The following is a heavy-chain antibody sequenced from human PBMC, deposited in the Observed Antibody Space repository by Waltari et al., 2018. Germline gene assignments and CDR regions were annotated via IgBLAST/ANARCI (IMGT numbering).Heavy chain of an antibody. V-gene: IGHV3-30*02. CDR2: ITYDGSNK. D-gene: IGHD2-2*01. J-gene: IGHJ4*02. Sequence: QVHLVESVGGVVQPRWSLRLSCAASGFIFSSYAMPWVRQAPGKGLEWVAFITYDGSNKYYADSMKGRFTVSRDNPKNTLFLQMNTLRAEDTAVYYCAKDHVLVVPGGMTKVFDYWGQGTLVTVSS. CDR1: GFIFSSYA. CDR3: AKDHVLVVPGGMTKVFDY.